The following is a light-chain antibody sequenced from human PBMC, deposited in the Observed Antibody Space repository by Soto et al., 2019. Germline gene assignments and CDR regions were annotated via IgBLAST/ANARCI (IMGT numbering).Light chain of an antibody. Sequence: QSVLTQPPSVSGDPGQRVTISCTGSSSNIGAGYDVHWYQQLPGTAPKLLIYGNSNRPSGVPDRFSGSKSGTSASLAITGLQAEDEADYHCQSYDSSLSVVFGGGTKLTVL. CDR1: SSNIGAGYD. CDR3: QSYDSSLSVV. J-gene: IGLJ2*01. CDR2: GNS. V-gene: IGLV1-40*01.